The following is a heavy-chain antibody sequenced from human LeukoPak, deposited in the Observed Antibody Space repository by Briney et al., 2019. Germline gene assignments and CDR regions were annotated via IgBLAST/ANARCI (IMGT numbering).Heavy chain of an antibody. J-gene: IGHJ3*02. V-gene: IGHV1-8*01. D-gene: IGHD2-21*02. CDR2: MNPNSGNT. CDR1: GYTFTSYD. CDR3: ARVLYCGGDCYSDAFDI. Sequence: ASVKVSFKASGYTFTSYDINWVRQATGQGLEWMGWMNPNSGNTGYAQKFQGRVTMTRNTSISTAYMELSSLRSEDTAVYYCARVLYCGGDCYSDAFDIWGQGTMVTVSS.